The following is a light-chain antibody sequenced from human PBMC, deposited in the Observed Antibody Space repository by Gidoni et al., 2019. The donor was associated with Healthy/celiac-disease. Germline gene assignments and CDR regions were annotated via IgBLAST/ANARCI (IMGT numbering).Light chain of an antibody. CDR2: KAS. Sequence: DIQMTQSPSTLSASVGDRVTITCRASQSISSWLAWYRQKPGKAPKLLIYKASSLESGVPSRFSGSGSGTEFTLTISSLQPDDFATYYCQQYNSYSQTFXQXTKVEIK. V-gene: IGKV1-5*03. CDR3: QQYNSYSQT. J-gene: IGKJ1*01. CDR1: QSISSW.